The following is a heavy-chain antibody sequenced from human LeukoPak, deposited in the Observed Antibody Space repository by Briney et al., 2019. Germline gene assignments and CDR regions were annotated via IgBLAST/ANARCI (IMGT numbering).Heavy chain of an antibody. CDR1: GFTFSSYA. J-gene: IGHJ4*02. Sequence: PGGSLRLSCAASGFTFSSYAMSWVRQAPGKGLVWVSSIKSDGSVTSYADAVKGRFSLSADNAKNTQYLQMNSLRAEDTAMYYCALDINGDLFHIWGQGTPVTVSS. CDR2: IKSDGSVT. CDR3: ALDINGDLFHI. D-gene: IGHD2-21*01. V-gene: IGHV3-74*01.